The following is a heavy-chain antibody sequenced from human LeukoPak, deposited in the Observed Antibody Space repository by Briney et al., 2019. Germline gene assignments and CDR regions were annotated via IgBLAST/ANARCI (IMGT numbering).Heavy chain of an antibody. CDR2: INHSGST. V-gene: IGHV4-34*01. CDR3: AGGYCSGGSCRRRNYYYGMDV. D-gene: IGHD2-15*01. Sequence: SETLSLTCAVYGGSFSGDYGSWIRQPPGKGLEWSWEINHSGSTNYNPSLKSRVTISVDTSKNQFSLKLSSVTDAETAVYYCAGGYCSGGSCRRRNYYYGMDVWGKGTTVTVSS. J-gene: IGHJ6*04. CDR1: GGSFSGDY.